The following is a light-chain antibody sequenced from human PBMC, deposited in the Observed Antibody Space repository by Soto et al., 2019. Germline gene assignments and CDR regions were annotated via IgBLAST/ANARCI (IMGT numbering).Light chain of an antibody. V-gene: IGKV1-12*01. CDR2: GAS. CDR3: QQSYSTPIT. Sequence: IRMTQSPSSVSASVEDRVTINCRASQGISNWLAWYQQKPGKAPRLLIYGASSLQSGVPSRFSGSGSGADFILTISSLQSEDFATYYCQQSYSTPITFGQGTLLEIK. CDR1: QGISNW. J-gene: IGKJ5*01.